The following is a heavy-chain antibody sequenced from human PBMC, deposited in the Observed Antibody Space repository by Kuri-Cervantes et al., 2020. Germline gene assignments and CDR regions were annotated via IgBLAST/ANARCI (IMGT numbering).Heavy chain of an antibody. Sequence: GESLKISCTASGFTFSIYAMNWVRQAPGKGLEWVSTISAGGGSTYYADSVKGRFTISRDNSKNTLYLQLNNLRAEDTAVYYCATPPSGGETWAFDIWGRGTMVTVSS. J-gene: IGHJ3*02. D-gene: IGHD3-10*01. V-gene: IGHV3-23*01. CDR1: GFTFSIYA. CDR3: ATPPSGGETWAFDI. CDR2: ISAGGGST.